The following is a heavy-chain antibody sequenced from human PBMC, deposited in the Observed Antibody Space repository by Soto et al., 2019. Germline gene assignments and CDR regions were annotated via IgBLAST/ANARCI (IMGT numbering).Heavy chain of an antibody. Sequence: GASVKVSCKASGYTFTGYYMHWVRQAPGQGLEWMGWINPNSGGTNYAQKFQGWVTMTRDTSISTAYMELSSVTAADTAVYYCARLGGHCSSSSCFGFYVMDVWGQGTTVTVS. V-gene: IGHV1-2*04. CDR2: INPNSGGT. CDR3: ARLGGHCSSSSCFGFYVMDV. J-gene: IGHJ6*02. CDR1: GYTFTGYY. D-gene: IGHD2-2*01.